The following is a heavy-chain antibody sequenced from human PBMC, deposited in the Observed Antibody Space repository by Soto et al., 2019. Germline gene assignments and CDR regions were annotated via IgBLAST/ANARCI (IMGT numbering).Heavy chain of an antibody. CDR3: ARWFTGGNFHYFDF. CDR1: GFTFSSDW. J-gene: IGHJ4*02. V-gene: IGHV3-74*01. Sequence: PGGSLRLSCAASGFTFSSDWMHWFRQAPGKGLVWVSRIDSAGRTTTYADSVKGRFTISRDNAKNTLYLQMNGLRAEDTALYYCARWFTGGNFHYFDFWGQGTQVTVSS. D-gene: IGHD2-21*02. CDR2: IDSAGRTT.